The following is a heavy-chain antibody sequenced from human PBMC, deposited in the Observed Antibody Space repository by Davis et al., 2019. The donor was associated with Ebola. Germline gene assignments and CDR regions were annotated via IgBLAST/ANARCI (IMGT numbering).Heavy chain of an antibody. V-gene: IGHV1-69*13. J-gene: IGHJ4*02. Sequence: AASVKVSCKASGGTLRSYAISWVRQAPGQGLEWMGGIIPLIHTTKYAQKFQGRVTITADESTTTVYMEMNSLTYEDTAVYYCARGAVGGITNFDYWGQGTLVTVSS. D-gene: IGHD1-26*01. CDR2: IIPLIHTT. CDR3: ARGAVGGITNFDY. CDR1: GGTLRSYA.